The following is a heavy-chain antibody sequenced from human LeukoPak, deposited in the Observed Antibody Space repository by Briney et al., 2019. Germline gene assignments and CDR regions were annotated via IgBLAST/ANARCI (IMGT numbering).Heavy chain of an antibody. Sequence: ASVKVSCKASGYTFTGYYMHWVRQAPGQALEWMGWINPNSGGTNYAQKFQGWVTMTRGTSISTAYMELSRLRSDDTAVYYCARGNYDILTGYFVYWGQGTLVTVSS. V-gene: IGHV1-2*04. CDR3: ARGNYDILTGYFVY. D-gene: IGHD3-9*01. CDR1: GYTFTGYY. J-gene: IGHJ4*02. CDR2: INPNSGGT.